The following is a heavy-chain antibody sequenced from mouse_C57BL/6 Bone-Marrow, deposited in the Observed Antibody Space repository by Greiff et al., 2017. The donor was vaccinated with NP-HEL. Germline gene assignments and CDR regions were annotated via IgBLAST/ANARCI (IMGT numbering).Heavy chain of an antibody. D-gene: IGHD2-1*01. CDR1: GFTFSSYA. V-gene: IGHV5-4*01. CDR3: ARALYYCNFDY. CDR2: ISDGGSYT. J-gene: IGHJ2*01. Sequence: EVQGVESGGGLVKPGGSLKLSCAASGFTFSSYAMSWVRQTPEKRLEWVATISDGGSYTYYPDNVKGRFTISRDNAKNNLYLQMSHLKSEDTAMYDCARALYYCNFDYWGQGTTLSVSS.